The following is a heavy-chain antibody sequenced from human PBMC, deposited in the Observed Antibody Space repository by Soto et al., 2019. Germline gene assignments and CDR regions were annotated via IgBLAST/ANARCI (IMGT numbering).Heavy chain of an antibody. CDR1: GYSFTSYW. D-gene: IGHD3-22*01. J-gene: IGHJ5*02. CDR2: IDPSDSYT. Sequence: EVQLVQSGAEVKKPGESLRISCKGSGYSFTSYWISWVRQMPGKGLEWMGRIDPSDSYTNYSPSFQGHVTISADKSISTAYLQWSSLKASDTAMYSCARHEEVSGGYSSNWFDPWGQGTLVTVSS. V-gene: IGHV5-10-1*03. CDR3: ARHEEVSGGYSSNWFDP.